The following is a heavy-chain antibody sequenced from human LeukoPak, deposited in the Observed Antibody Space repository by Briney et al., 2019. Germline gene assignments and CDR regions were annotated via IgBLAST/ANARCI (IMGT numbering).Heavy chain of an antibody. J-gene: IGHJ4*02. CDR3: ARNSGWYSSKLYYFDY. D-gene: IGHD6-19*01. CDR1: GYTFTSYG. Sequence: ASVKVSCKASGYTFTSYGISWVRQAPGQGLEWMGWISAYNSNTNYAQKLQGRVTMTTDTSTSTAYMELRSLRSDDTAVYYCARNSGWYSSKLYYFDYWGQGTLVTVSS. V-gene: IGHV1-18*01. CDR2: ISAYNSNT.